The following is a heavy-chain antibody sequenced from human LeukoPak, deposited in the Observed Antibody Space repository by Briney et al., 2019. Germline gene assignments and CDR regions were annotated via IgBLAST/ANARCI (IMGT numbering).Heavy chain of an antibody. D-gene: IGHD4-11*01. Sequence: GSSVKVFCKASGGTFSSYAISWVRQAPGQGLEWMGWISAYNGNTNYAQKLQGRVTMTTDTSTSTAYMELRSLRSDDTAVYYCARAYLNDYSNYFDYWGQGTLVTVSS. CDR3: ARAYLNDYSNYFDY. V-gene: IGHV1-18*01. CDR1: GGTFSSYA. CDR2: ISAYNGNT. J-gene: IGHJ4*02.